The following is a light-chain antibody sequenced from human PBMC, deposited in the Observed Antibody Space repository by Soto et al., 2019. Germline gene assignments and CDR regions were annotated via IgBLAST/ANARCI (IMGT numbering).Light chain of an antibody. CDR3: SSYTSSSSYV. Sequence: SVVGQPASLSGSPGQAITHSCTGTSRDVGGYNYVSWYQQHPGKAPKLMIYDVSNRPSGVSNRFSGSKSGNTASLTISGLQAEDEADYYCSSYTSSSSYVFGTGTKVTVL. CDR2: DVS. CDR1: SRDVGGYNY. J-gene: IGLJ1*01. V-gene: IGLV2-14*01.